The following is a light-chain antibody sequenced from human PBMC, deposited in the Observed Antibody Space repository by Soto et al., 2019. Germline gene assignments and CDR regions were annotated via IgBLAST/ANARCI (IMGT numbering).Light chain of an antibody. CDR3: SSYAGINNLWV. Sequence: QSALTQPPSASGSPGQSVTISCTGTSSDVGGYKYVSWYQQHPGKAPKLMIFEVNKRPSGVPDRFSGSKSGNTASLTVSGLQAEDEADYYCSSYAGINNLWVFGSGTKVTFL. CDR1: SSDVGGYKY. V-gene: IGLV2-8*01. CDR2: EVN. J-gene: IGLJ1*01.